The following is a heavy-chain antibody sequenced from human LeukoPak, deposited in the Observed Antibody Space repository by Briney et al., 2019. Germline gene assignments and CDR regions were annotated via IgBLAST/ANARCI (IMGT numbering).Heavy chain of an antibody. J-gene: IGHJ4*02. V-gene: IGHV1-2*02. Sequence: GASVKVSCKASGYTFTGYYIHWVRQAPGQGLEWMGWINPNSGGTNYAQKFQGRVTMTRDTSISTAYMELSRLRSDDTGVYYCARGWYYYDSSGYYYFDYWGQGTLVTVSS. D-gene: IGHD3-22*01. CDR1: GYTFTGYY. CDR2: INPNSGGT. CDR3: ARGWYYYDSSGYYYFDY.